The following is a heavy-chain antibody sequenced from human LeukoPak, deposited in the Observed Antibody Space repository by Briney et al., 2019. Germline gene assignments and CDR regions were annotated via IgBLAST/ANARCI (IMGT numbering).Heavy chain of an antibody. D-gene: IGHD6-13*01. CDR2: ISGSGSRGSGIIGGNT. CDR1: GFNFKLSA. Sequence: GGSLRLSCAASGFNFKLSAMSWGRQAPGKGLEWVALISGSGSRGSGIIGGNTYYADSVKGRFTISRDVSQNTVYLQMNSVRAEDTAIYFCAKGRCGDSSCWYFDAWAKGTRVTVSS. V-gene: IGHV3-23*01. J-gene: IGHJ4*02. CDR3: AKGRCGDSSCWYFDA.